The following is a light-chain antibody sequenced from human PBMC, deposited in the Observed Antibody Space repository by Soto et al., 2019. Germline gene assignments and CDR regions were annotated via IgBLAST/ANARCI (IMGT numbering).Light chain of an antibody. J-gene: IGKJ4*01. CDR1: QGISTS. CDR2: LSS. CDR3: QQAHSFPRT. V-gene: IGKV1-12*01. Sequence: DIQMTQSPSSVSASVGDTVTITCRASQGISTSLGWYQQKPGKAPKLLIYLSSTLITGVPSRFSGSGSGTEFTLTISCLQPEDFATYHCQQAHSFPRTLGGGTKVES.